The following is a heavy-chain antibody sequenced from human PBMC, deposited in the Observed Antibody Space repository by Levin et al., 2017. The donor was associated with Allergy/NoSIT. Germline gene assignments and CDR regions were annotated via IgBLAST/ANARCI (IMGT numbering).Heavy chain of an antibody. D-gene: IGHD2-15*01. CDR3: ARGHESIVVLLTAPTLPGFDI. J-gene: IGHJ3*02. V-gene: IGHV5-51*01. CDR2: IFPDDSDT. Sequence: GESLKISCKGSGYNFIDYWIGWVRQMPGKGLEWMGNIFPDDSDTRYSPSFQGQVTISVDKSISTAYLQWNSLKASDTAMYYWARGHESIVVLLTAPTLPGFDIWRQGTMFTVSS. CDR1: GYNFIDYW.